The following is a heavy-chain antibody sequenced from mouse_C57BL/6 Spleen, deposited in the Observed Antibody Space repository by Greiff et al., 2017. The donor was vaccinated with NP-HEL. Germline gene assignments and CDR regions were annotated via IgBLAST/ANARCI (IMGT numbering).Heavy chain of an antibody. J-gene: IGHJ1*03. D-gene: IGHD2-5*01. Sequence: VQLQQSGPELVKPGASVKIPCKASGYTFTDYNMDWVKQSHGKSLEWIGDINPNNGGTIYNQKFKGKATLTVDKSSSTAYMELRSLTSEDTAVYYCATWDYSNYGYFDVWGTGTTVTVSS. CDR1: GYTFTDYN. CDR2: INPNNGGT. V-gene: IGHV1-18*01. CDR3: ATWDYSNYGYFDV.